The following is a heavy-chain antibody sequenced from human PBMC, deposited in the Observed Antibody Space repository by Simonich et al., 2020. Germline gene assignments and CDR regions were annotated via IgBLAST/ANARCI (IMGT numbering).Heavy chain of an antibody. CDR2: INPNSGGK. Sequence: QVQLVQSGAEVKKPGASVKVSCKASGYTFTGYYMHWVRQAPGQGLEWKVWINPNSGGKNYAQKFQGRVTMTRDTSISTAYMELSRLRSDDTAVYYCARDSYSSWYFDLWGRGTLVTVSS. D-gene: IGHD6-13*01. CDR3: ARDSYSSWYFDL. J-gene: IGHJ2*01. V-gene: IGHV1-2*02. CDR1: GYTFTGYY.